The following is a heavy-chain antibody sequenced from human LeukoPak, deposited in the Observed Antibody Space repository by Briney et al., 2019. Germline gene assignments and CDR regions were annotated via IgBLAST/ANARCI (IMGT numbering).Heavy chain of an antibody. CDR3: AKWGDYDILTGYYVSDF. Sequence: GASLRLSCAASGFIFRNYAMSWVRQAPGKGLEWVSAITGSGDTTYYADSVKGRFTISRDNSKDTLYVEMNTLRAEDTAVYYCAKWGDYDILTGYYVSDFWGQGTLVTVSS. CDR2: ITGSGDTT. CDR1: GFIFRNYA. J-gene: IGHJ4*02. D-gene: IGHD3-9*01. V-gene: IGHV3-23*01.